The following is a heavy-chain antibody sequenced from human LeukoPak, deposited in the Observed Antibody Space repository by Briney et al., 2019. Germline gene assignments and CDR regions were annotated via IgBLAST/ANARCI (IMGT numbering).Heavy chain of an antibody. V-gene: IGHV4-34*01. J-gene: IGHJ4*02. Sequence: PSETLSLTCAVYGGSFSGYYWSWIRQPPGKGLEWIGEINHSGSTNYNPSLKSRVTISVDTSKNQFSLKLSSVTAADTVVYYCALREFYYFDYWGQGTLVTVSS. CDR3: ALREFYYFDY. CDR1: GGSFSGYY. CDR2: INHSGST. D-gene: IGHD3-16*01.